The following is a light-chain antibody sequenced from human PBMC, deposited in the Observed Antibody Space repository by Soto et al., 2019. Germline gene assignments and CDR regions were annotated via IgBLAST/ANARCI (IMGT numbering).Light chain of an antibody. CDR1: SSDVGGYNY. CDR2: EVS. J-gene: IGLJ1*01. Sequence: VLTQPASVSGSPGQSITISCTGTSSDVGGYNYVSWYQQQSGKAPKLMIHEVSNRPSGVSNRFSGSKSGNTASLTISGLQAEDEADYYCSSYTSSRAYVFGIGTKGTVL. V-gene: IGLV2-14*01. CDR3: SSYTSSRAYV.